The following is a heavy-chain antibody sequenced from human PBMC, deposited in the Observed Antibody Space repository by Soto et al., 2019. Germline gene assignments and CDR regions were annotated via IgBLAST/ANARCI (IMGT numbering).Heavy chain of an antibody. V-gene: IGHV1-69*12. D-gene: IGHD4-17*01. CDR1: GGTFSSYA. CDR2: IIPIFGTA. CDR3: ARNRLVYGDYEDYYYCMDV. Sequence: QVQLVQSGAEVKKPGSSVKVSCKASGGTFSSYAISWVRQAPGQGLEWMGGIIPIFGTANYAQKFQGRVTIIEDESTSTAYMELSSRRSEDTALYYCARNRLVYGDYEDYYYCMDVWGEGTTVTVSS. J-gene: IGHJ6*04.